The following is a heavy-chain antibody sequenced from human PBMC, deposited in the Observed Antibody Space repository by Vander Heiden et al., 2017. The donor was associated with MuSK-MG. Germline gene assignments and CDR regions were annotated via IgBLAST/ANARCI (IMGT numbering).Heavy chain of an antibody. J-gene: IGHJ3*01. D-gene: IGHD2-2*01. CDR1: GFAFRNVW. CDR3: ATFNQKNAFDF. CDR2: VKSNAAGGTT. Sequence: EVHLVESGGGLVEPGGSLRVSCAVSGFAFRNVWLGWVRQAPGKGLGWVGRVKSNAAGGTTDYAAPVKGRFSISRDDSENTRYLQMDSLKTEDSAVYYWATFNQKNAFDFWGQGTMVTVSS. V-gene: IGHV3-15*01.